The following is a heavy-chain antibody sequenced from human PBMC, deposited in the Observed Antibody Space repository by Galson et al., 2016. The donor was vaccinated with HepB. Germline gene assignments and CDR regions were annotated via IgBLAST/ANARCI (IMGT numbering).Heavy chain of an antibody. CDR2: VSANGTT. J-gene: IGHJ5*02. CDR1: GASINTFF. Sequence: SETLSLTCTVSGASINTFFWNWIRQPPGKGLEWIGYVSANGTTVYNPSLKRRVTMSVLMYRSKVSPRLTSVTAADTAVYYCARDLNPSVLAGVWLYPWGPGTLVTVSS. CDR3: ARDLNPSVLAGVWLYP. V-gene: IGHV4-59*12. D-gene: IGHD4/OR15-4a*01.